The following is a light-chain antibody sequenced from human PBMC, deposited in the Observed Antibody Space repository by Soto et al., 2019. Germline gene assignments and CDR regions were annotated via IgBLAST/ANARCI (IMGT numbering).Light chain of an antibody. V-gene: IGLV2-23*02. CDR3: CPYAGSSIWV. J-gene: IGLJ3*02. CDR1: GSDVGNYNL. CDR2: EVN. Sequence: QSALTQPASVSGSLGQSITISCSGSGSDVGNYNLVSWYQQQPGKAPKLILYEVNKGPSGVSNRFSGSKSGNTASLTISGLQPDDESHYYCCPYAGSSIWVFGGGTKVTVL.